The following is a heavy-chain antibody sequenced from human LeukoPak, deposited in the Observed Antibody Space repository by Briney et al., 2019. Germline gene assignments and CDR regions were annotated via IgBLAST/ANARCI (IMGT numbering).Heavy chain of an antibody. CDR2: ISSSSSTI. Sequence: PGGSLRLSCAASGFTFSSYSMNWVRQAPGKGLEWVSYISSSSSTIYYADSVKGRFTISRDNAKNSLYLQMNSLRAEDTALYYCAKDIRDWEAAFDIWGQGTMVTVSS. D-gene: IGHD1-26*01. CDR3: AKDIRDWEAAFDI. J-gene: IGHJ3*02. V-gene: IGHV3-48*04. CDR1: GFTFSSYS.